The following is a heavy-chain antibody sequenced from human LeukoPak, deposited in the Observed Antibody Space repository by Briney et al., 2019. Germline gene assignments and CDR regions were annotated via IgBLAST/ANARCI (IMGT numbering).Heavy chain of an antibody. CDR1: GFTFSSYW. J-gene: IGHJ6*03. D-gene: IGHD2-15*01. CDR3: ARTYCSGGSCYYMDV. Sequence: GGSLRLSCAASGFTFSSYWMHWVRQAPGKGLVWVSRINSDGSSTSYADSVKGRFTISRDNAKNTLYLQMNSLRAEDTAVYYCARTYCSGGSCYYMDVWGKGTTVTVSS. V-gene: IGHV3-74*01. CDR2: INSDGSST.